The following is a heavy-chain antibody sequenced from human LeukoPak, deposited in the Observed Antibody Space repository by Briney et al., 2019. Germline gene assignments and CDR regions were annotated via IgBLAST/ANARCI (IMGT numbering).Heavy chain of an antibody. CDR2: IYYSGST. CDR1: GGSISSGGYY. J-gene: IGHJ5*02. D-gene: IGHD3-9*01. V-gene: IGHV4-31*03. CDR3: ARDPGGILTGYYNWFDP. Sequence: RSETVSLTCNVSGGSISSGGYYWSWLRQNPGKGLEWIGYIYYSGSTYYNPSLKSRVTISVDTSKNQFSLKLSSVTAADTAVYYCARDPGGILTGYYNWFDPWGQGTLVTVSS.